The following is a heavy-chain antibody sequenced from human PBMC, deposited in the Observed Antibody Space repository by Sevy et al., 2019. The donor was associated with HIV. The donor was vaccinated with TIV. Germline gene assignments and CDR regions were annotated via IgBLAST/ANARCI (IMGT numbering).Heavy chain of an antibody. CDR3: AREGRVVVPAAMIRYYYYGMDV. Sequence: GGSLRLSCAASGFTFSSYWMSWVRQAPGKGLEWVANIKQDGSEKYYVDSVKGRFTISRDNAKNSLYLQMNSLRAEDTAVYYCAREGRVVVPAAMIRYYYYGMDVWGQGITVTVSS. V-gene: IGHV3-7*01. J-gene: IGHJ6*02. CDR1: GFTFSSYW. D-gene: IGHD2-2*01. CDR2: IKQDGSEK.